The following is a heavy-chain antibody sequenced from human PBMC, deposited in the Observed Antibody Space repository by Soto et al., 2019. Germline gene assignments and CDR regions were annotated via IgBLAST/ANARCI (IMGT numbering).Heavy chain of an antibody. CDR1: GYTFTSYD. D-gene: IGHD3-10*01. J-gene: IGHJ4*02. CDR3: ATDVSGSFYFDY. V-gene: IGHV1-8*01. CDR2: MNPNSGNT. Sequence: ASVKVSCKASGYTFTSYDINWVRRATGQGLEWMGWMNPNSGNTGYAQKFQGRVTMTKNTSTNTAYMELSSLRSEDTAVYYCATDVSGSFYFDYWAREPWSPSPQ.